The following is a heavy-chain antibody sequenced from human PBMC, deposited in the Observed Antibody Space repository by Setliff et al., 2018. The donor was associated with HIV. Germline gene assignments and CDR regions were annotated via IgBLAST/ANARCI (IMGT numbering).Heavy chain of an antibody. CDR1: GFTFSNYA. CDR2: MTASGSKI. Sequence: GGSLRLSCAASGFTFSNYAMNWVRQAPGKGLEWVSYMTASGSKIYYADSVKGRFTISRDNAKNSLYLQMNSLRADDTAIYYCARDDPAGGIDYWGQGTLVTVSS. J-gene: IGHJ4*02. CDR3: ARDDPAGGIDY. V-gene: IGHV3-48*03. D-gene: IGHD1-26*01.